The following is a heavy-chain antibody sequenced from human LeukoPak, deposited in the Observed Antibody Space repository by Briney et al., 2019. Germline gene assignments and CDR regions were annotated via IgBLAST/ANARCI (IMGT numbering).Heavy chain of an antibody. CDR1: GFTFSSFD. J-gene: IGHJ5*02. CDR2: ISTSSRYI. Sequence: GGSLRLSCAASGFTFSSFDMNWVRQAPGKGLEWVSSISTSSRYIYYRDSVKGRFTISRDDAKNSLYLQMNSLRVEDTAVYYCARADCSGSTCYLRRSWFDPWGQGTLVSVSS. D-gene: IGHD2-2*01. V-gene: IGHV3-21*01. CDR3: ARADCSGSTCYLRRSWFDP.